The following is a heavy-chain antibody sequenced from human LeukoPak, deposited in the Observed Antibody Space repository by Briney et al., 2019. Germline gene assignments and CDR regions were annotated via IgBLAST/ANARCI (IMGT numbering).Heavy chain of an antibody. D-gene: IGHD3-10*01. Sequence: GGSLRLSCAASGFTFSSYSMNWVRQAPGKGLEWVSSISSSSSYIYYADSVKGRFTISRDNAKNSLYLQMNSLRAEDTAVYYCARDYYGSGSNPNFDYWGQGTLVTVSS. V-gene: IGHV3-21*01. CDR2: ISSSSSYI. CDR1: GFTFSSYS. CDR3: ARDYYGSGSNPNFDY. J-gene: IGHJ4*02.